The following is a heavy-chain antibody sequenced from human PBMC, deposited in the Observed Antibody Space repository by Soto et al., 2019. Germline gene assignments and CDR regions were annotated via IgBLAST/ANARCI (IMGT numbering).Heavy chain of an antibody. CDR2: IYHGGTT. CDR1: GASITSSEW. V-gene: IGHV4-4*02. Sequence: QVQLQESGPGLVMPSGTLSLTCAVSGASITSSEWWNWVRQPPGRGLEWIGEIYHGGTTIYNPSLKSRGTISVDESKNHFTPKMTSVTVADTTVYYCARDFKAPNDAWAFDYWGQGTLVTVSS. D-gene: IGHD3-16*01. J-gene: IGHJ4*02. CDR3: ARDFKAPNDAWAFDY.